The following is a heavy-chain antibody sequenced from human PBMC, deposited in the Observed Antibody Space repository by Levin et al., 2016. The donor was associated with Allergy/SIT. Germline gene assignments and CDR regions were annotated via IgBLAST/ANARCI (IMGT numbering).Heavy chain of an antibody. D-gene: IGHD5-18*01. V-gene: IGHV3-30*03. CDR3: VAQLWFLGFDY. J-gene: IGHJ4*02. CDR2: ISYDGSNK. Sequence: WIRQPPGKGLEWVAVISYDGSNKYYADSVKGRFTISRDNSKNTLYLQMNSLRAEDTAVYYCVAQLWFLGFDYWGQGTLVTVSS.